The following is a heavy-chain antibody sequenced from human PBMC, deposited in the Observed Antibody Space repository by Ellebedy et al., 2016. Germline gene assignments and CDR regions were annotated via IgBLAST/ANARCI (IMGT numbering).Heavy chain of an antibody. D-gene: IGHD3-3*01. Sequence: GESLKISXAASGFTFSVAGMTWVRQAPGKGLEWVATIVFSGTATYYSDSVKGRFIISRDNAKNSLFLQMNNLRVEDTAVYYCARDGSEWSRDYWGQGTLVTVSS. CDR3: ARDGSEWSRDY. CDR2: IVFSGTAT. CDR1: GFTFSVAG. V-gene: IGHV3-21*01. J-gene: IGHJ4*02.